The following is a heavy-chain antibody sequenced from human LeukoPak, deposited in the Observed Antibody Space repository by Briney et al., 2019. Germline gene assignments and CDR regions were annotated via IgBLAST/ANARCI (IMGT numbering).Heavy chain of an antibody. CDR3: ARGIEAGVDY. V-gene: IGHV1-8*02. CDR1: GYTFTNYD. CDR2: MSPGSGYT. J-gene: IGHJ4*02. D-gene: IGHD6-25*01. Sequence: ASVKVSFKTSGYTFTNYDINWVRQATGQGLEWLGWMSPGSGYTGYAQKFQGRVTMTRDISITTAYVELSSLRSEDTAVYYCARGIEAGVDYWGQGTLVTVPS.